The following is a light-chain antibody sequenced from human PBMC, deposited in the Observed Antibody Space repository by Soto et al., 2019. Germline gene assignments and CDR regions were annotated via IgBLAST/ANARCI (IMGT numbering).Light chain of an antibody. CDR2: DAS. Sequence: EFVLTQSPGTLSLSPGERATLSCRASQTVRNNYLAWYQQKPGQAPRLLIYDASSRATGIPDRFSGGGSGTDFTLTISRLEPEDFAVYYCQQYLVTPWTFGQGTKVDTK. CDR1: QTVRNNY. CDR3: QQYLVTPWT. J-gene: IGKJ1*01. V-gene: IGKV3-20*01.